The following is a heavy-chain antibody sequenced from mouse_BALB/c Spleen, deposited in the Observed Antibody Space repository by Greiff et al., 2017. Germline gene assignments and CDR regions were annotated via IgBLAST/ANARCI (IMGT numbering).Heavy chain of an antibody. CDR1: GFTFSSFG. J-gene: IGHJ4*01. CDR2: ISSGSTTI. D-gene: IGHD3-1*01. V-gene: IGHV5-17*02. Sequence: EVKLVESGGGLVQPGGSRKLSCAASGFTFSSFGMHWVRQSPEKGLEWVAYISSGSTTIYYADTVKGRFTISRDNPKNTLFLHMTSLRSEDTALYYCARSGAYYSMDYWGQGTSVTVSS. CDR3: ARSGAYYSMDY.